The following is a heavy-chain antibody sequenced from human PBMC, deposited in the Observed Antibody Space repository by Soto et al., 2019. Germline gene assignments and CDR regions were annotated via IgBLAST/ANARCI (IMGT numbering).Heavy chain of an antibody. Sequence: PSETLSLTCTVSSGSVSSGSYFWSWMRQPPGKGLEWIGNIYYSGSTNYNPSLKSRVTISMDTSNNQFSLKLSSVTAADTAVYYCARVMGSGYNRYYFDYWGQGTLVTVSS. CDR1: SGSVSSGSYF. CDR3: ARVMGSGYNRYYFDY. D-gene: IGHD3-22*01. V-gene: IGHV4-61*01. CDR2: IYYSGST. J-gene: IGHJ4*02.